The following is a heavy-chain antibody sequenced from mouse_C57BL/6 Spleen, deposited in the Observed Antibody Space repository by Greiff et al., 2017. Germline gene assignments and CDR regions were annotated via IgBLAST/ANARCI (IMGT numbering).Heavy chain of an antibody. CDR3: ARKERDYDGFAY. CDR2: IYPGSGST. J-gene: IGHJ3*01. V-gene: IGHV1-55*01. D-gene: IGHD2-4*01. CDR1: GYTFTSYW. Sequence: VQLQQPGAELVKPGASVKMSCKASGYTFTSYWITWVKQRPGQGLEWIGDIYPGSGSTNYNEKFKSKATLTVDTSSSPAYMQLSSLTSEDSAVYDCARKERDYDGFAYWGQGTLVTVSA.